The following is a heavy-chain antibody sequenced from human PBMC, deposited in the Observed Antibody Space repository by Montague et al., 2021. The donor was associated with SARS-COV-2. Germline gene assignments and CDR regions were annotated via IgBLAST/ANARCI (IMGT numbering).Heavy chain of an antibody. CDR3: AKVGDILTGYSFINLDA. D-gene: IGHD3-9*01. J-gene: IGHJ5*02. CDR1: GFTFTNSP. V-gene: IGHV3-23*03. CDR2: IHSAGQGT. Sequence: SLRLSCAASGFTFTNSPMSWVRQAPGKGLDWVSVIHSAGQGTYYADSVQGRFTISRDNLKNTVYLQMNNLRDVDTAVYYCAKVGDILTGYSFINLDAWGQGTLVVVSS.